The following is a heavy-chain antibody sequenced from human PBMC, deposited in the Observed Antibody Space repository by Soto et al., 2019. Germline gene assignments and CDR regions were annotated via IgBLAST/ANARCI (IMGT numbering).Heavy chain of an antibody. CDR3: TRVRLGSSRSSDY. D-gene: IGHD6-19*01. Sequence: VASVKVSCKASGYTYTSYGISWVRQAPGQGLEWMGWISAYNGNTNYAQKLQGRVTMTTDTSTSTAYMELRSLKTDDTAVYYCTRVRLGSSRSSDYWGQGILVTVSS. CDR1: GYTYTSYG. CDR2: ISAYNGNT. J-gene: IGHJ4*02. V-gene: IGHV1-18*01.